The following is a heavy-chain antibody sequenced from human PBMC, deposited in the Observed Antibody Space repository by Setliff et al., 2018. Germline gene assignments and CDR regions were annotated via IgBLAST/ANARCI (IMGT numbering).Heavy chain of an antibody. CDR3: ARRPYCGGDCYSVAFDI. D-gene: IGHD2-21*02. J-gene: IGHJ3*02. CDR1: GFSFRTFS. Sequence: GESLKISCAASGFSFRTFSMHWVRQAPGKGLEWVSSISHDSIHIYYADSVKGRFTISRDNARDSLYLHMSSLKASDTAMYYCARRPYCGGDCYSVAFDIWGQGTMVTVSS. V-gene: IGHV3-21*04. CDR2: ISHDSIHI.